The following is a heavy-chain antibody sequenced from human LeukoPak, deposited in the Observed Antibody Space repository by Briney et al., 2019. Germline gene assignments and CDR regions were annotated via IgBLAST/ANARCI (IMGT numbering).Heavy chain of an antibody. CDR1: GYTFTSYD. J-gene: IGHJ4*02. CDR3: AKGGSHDY. D-gene: IGHD1-26*01. V-gene: IGHV1-18*01. Sequence: WASVKVSCKASGYTFTSYDISWMRQAPGQGLEWMGWISAYNGNTNYAQRLQGRVTMTTDTSTSTAYMELRSLISDDTAVYYCAKGGSHDYWGQGTLVTVSS. CDR2: ISAYNGNT.